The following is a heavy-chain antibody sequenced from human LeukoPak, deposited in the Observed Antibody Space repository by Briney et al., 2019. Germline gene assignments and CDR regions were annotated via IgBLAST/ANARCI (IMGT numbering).Heavy chain of an antibody. CDR3: ARGPLIVVVVAATPDNWFDP. CDR2: IYTSGST. CDR1: GGSISSYY. Sequence: SETLSLTCTVSGGSISSYYWSWIRQPAGKGLEWIGRIYTSGSTNYNPSLKSRVTMSVDTSKNQFSLKLSSVTAADTAVCYCARGPLIVVVVAATPDNWFDPWGQGTLVTVSS. V-gene: IGHV4-4*07. J-gene: IGHJ5*02. D-gene: IGHD2-15*01.